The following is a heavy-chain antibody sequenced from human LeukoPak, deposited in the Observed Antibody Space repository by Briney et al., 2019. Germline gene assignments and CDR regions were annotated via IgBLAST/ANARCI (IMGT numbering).Heavy chain of an antibody. CDR1: GYTFTRYG. CDR2: INTYNGNT. V-gene: IGHV1-18*01. D-gene: IGHD3-22*01. Sequence: ASVKVSCKASGYTFTRYGISWVRQAPGQGLEWMGWINTYNGNTDYAQKLQGRATMTTDTSTSTAYMELRSLRSDDTALYYCATNYYDSSGYYSIDYWGQGTLVTVSS. J-gene: IGHJ4*02. CDR3: ATNYYDSSGYYSIDY.